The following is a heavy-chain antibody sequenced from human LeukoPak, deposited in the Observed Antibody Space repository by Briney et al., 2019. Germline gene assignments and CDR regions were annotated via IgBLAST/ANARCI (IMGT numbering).Heavy chain of an antibody. CDR1: GYRFTSYL. Sequence: GESPNISFKGSGYRFTSYLISWVREVPGKGLEWMGRIDTSDSYTNCSPSFQGHVTMSADKCISTAYLQWSSLKASDTAMYYCARHVVSGYPARWGQGTLVTVS. CDR2: IDTSDSYT. V-gene: IGHV5-10-1*01. D-gene: IGHD5-12*01. J-gene: IGHJ4*02. CDR3: ARHVVSGYPAR.